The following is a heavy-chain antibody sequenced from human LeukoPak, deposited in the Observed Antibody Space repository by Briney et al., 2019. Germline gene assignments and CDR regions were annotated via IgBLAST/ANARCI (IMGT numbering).Heavy chain of an antibody. CDR3: ARDSGSYPHWFAP. V-gene: IGHV4-59*01. CDR1: GGSISSYY. CDR2: IFYSGIT. J-gene: IGHJ5*02. D-gene: IGHD1-26*01. Sequence: SETLSLTCTVSGGSISSYYWNWIRQPPGKGLEWIGYIFYSGITNYNPSLKSRVTISVDTSKKQFSLKLTSVTAADTDVYYCARDSGSYPHWFAPWGQGTLVTVSS.